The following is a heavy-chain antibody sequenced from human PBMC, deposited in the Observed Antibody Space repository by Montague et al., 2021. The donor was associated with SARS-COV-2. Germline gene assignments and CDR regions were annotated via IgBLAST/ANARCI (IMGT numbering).Heavy chain of an antibody. V-gene: IGHV2-5*02. Sequence: PALVKPTQTLTLTCTFSGFSLSTSGVGVGWIRQPPGKALEWLALIYWDDDKRYSPSLKSRLTITKDTSENQVVLTMTNMDPVDTATYYCAHDRVTMIVVAKADAFDIWGQGTMVTVSS. CDR3: AHDRVTMIVVAKADAFDI. CDR1: GFSLSTSGVG. CDR2: IYWDDDK. D-gene: IGHD3-22*01. J-gene: IGHJ3*02.